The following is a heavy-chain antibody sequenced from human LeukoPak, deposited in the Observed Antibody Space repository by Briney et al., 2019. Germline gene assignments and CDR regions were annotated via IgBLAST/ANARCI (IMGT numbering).Heavy chain of an antibody. Sequence: PSETLSLTCTISGDSIGSSSYYWGWIRQGPGKGLEWIGSMYYSASGSCSPSLKSRVTISLDTSNNRFSLKLNSVTAADTAVYYCATLTYYYSYLAVWGKGTTVTVSS. CDR3: ATLTYYYSYLAV. CDR2: MYYSASG. V-gene: IGHV4-39*01. J-gene: IGHJ6*03. CDR1: GDSIGSSSYY.